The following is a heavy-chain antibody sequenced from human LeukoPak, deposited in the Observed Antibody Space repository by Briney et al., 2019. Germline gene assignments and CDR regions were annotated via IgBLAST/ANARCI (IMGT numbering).Heavy chain of an antibody. Sequence: GGSLRLSCAASGFTFSSYGMHWVRQAPGKGLEWVAVLSYDGGNKYYADSVKGRFTISRDNSKNTLYLQMNSLRAEDTAVYYCAKDLFYRVRSSGYPAYWGQGTLVTVSS. J-gene: IGHJ4*02. CDR2: LSYDGGNK. CDR3: AKDLFYRVRSSGYPAY. CDR1: GFTFSSYG. D-gene: IGHD3-22*01. V-gene: IGHV3-30*18.